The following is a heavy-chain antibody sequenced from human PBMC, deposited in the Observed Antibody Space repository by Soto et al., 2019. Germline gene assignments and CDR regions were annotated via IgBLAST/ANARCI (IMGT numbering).Heavy chain of an antibody. J-gene: IGHJ5*02. CDR1: GYSFTTYW. Sequence: PGESLKISCKGSGYSFTTYWIAWVRQMPGKGLEWMGTIYPGDSDTRYNPSLKSRVTISIATSKTQVSLNLNSLTAADTAIYYCARADTAMDPPGSWGQGILVTVSS. D-gene: IGHD5-18*01. CDR3: ARADTAMDPPGS. CDR2: IYPGDSDT. V-gene: IGHV5-51*01.